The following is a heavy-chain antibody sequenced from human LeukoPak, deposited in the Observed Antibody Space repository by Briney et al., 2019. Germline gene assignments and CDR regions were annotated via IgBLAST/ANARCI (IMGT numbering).Heavy chain of an antibody. Sequence: GESLKISCKGSGYSFTSYWIGWVRQMPGKGLEWMGIIYPGDSDTRYSPSFQGQVTISADKSISTAYLQWSSLKASDTAMYYCARPEPPSTSCYDECFGAFDIWGQGTMVTVSS. CDR2: IYPGDSDT. V-gene: IGHV5-51*01. J-gene: IGHJ3*02. D-gene: IGHD2-2*01. CDR3: ARPEPPSTSCYDECFGAFDI. CDR1: GYSFTSYW.